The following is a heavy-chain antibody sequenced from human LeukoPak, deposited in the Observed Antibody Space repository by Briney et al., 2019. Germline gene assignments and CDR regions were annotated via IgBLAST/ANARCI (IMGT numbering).Heavy chain of an antibody. V-gene: IGHV4-4*07. Sequence: SEILSLTCTVSGGSLSGFYWTWVRQPAGKGLEWIGRIYNSGSTNLNPSLKSRVTMSEDTSKNQFSLRLNSVTAADTAVYYCAKQTGVAGATSAGFDLWGRGTLVTVSS. CDR1: GGSLSGFY. J-gene: IGHJ2*01. CDR2: IYNSGST. CDR3: AKQTGVAGATSAGFDL. D-gene: IGHD1-26*01.